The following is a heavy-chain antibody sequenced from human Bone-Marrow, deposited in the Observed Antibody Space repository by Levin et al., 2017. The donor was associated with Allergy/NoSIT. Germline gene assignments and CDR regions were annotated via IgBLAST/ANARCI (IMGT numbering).Heavy chain of an antibody. CDR1: GGSISSYY. Sequence: SETLSLTCTVSGGSISSYYWSWIRQPPGKGLEWIAYIHNSGSTNYNPSLKSRVAISVDTSKNQFSLKLSSVTAADTAVYYCAREAGPTAMYGPGAFDIWGQGTMVTASS. CDR2: IHNSGST. D-gene: IGHD2-2*01. V-gene: IGHV4-59*01. CDR3: AREAGPTAMYGPGAFDI. J-gene: IGHJ3*02.